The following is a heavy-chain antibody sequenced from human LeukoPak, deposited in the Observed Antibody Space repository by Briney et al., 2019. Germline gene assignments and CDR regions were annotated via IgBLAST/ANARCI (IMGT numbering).Heavy chain of an antibody. Sequence: GGSLRLSCAASGFTFSSYEMNWVRQAPGKGLEWVSYISSSGSTIYYADSVKGRFTISRDNAKNSLYLQMNSLRAEDTAVYYCLMGYFGSGSYVGAFDIWGQGTMVTVSS. CDR1: GFTFSSYE. D-gene: IGHD3-10*01. CDR2: ISSSGSTI. J-gene: IGHJ3*02. V-gene: IGHV3-48*03. CDR3: LMGYFGSGSYVGAFDI.